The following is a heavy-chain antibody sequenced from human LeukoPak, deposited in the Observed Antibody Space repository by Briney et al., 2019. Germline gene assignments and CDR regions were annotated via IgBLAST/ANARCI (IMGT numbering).Heavy chain of an antibody. CDR1: RFIFSSYW. J-gene: IGHJ3*02. CDR2: ISRSTNTI. V-gene: IGHV3-48*04. Sequence: GGSLKLSRAASRFIFSSYWMSWIRQAPGKGLEWVSYISRSTNTIYYADSVKGRFTISRDNAKNSLYLQMNSLRAEDTAVYYCARDSEIHAFDIWGQGTMVTVSS. D-gene: IGHD5-24*01. CDR3: ARDSEIHAFDI.